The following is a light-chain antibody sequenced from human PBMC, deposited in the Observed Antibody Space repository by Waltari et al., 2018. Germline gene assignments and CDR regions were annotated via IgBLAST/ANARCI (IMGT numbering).Light chain of an antibody. CDR2: DDN. Sequence: NFLLTQPHSVSESPGKTVTISCTRSSGSIASNYVQWSQQRPGSAPVTVIYDDNRRPSGVPERFSASIDSSSNVASLFISGLETEDKADYYCQSYDSANHWVFGGGTKVTVL. J-gene: IGLJ3*02. CDR1: SGSIASNY. CDR3: QSYDSANHWV. V-gene: IGLV6-57*03.